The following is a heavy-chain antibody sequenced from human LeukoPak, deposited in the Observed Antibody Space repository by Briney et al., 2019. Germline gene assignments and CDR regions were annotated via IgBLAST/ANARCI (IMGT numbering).Heavy chain of an antibody. CDR3: ARVKMGATASDYYYYYMDV. CDR2: ITSNGAYT. V-gene: IGHV3-64*02. CDR1: GFTFSDYT. D-gene: IGHD1-26*01. J-gene: IGHJ6*03. Sequence: GGSLRLSCAASGFTFSDYTIHWVRQAPGKRLQSVSAITSNGAYTHYADSVKGRFTISRDNSRNAVFLQMGGLRIEDMAVYYCARVKMGATASDYYYYYMDVWGTGTTVTVSS.